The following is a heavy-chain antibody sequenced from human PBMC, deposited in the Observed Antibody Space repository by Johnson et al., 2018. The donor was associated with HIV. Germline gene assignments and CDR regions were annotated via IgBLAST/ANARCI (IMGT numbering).Heavy chain of an antibody. V-gene: IGHV3-20*04. Sequence: VHLVESGGGVVRPGGSLRLSCAASGFNFDDYGMSWVRQAPGKGLEWVSGINWSGGSTAYADSVKGRFTISRDNAKNSLYLQMNSLRAEDTALYYCARVAAAAGRMTDAFDIWGQGTMVSVSS. D-gene: IGHD6-13*01. CDR2: INWSGGST. J-gene: IGHJ3*02. CDR3: ARVAAAAGRMTDAFDI. CDR1: GFNFDDYG.